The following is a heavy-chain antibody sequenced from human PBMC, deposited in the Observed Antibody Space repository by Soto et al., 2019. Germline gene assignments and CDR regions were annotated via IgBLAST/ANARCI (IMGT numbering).Heavy chain of an antibody. J-gene: IGHJ3*02. D-gene: IGHD3-9*01. CDR3: ARERGGNWYDILTGYYRVDAFDI. Sequence: GGSLRLSCAASGFTFSDHYMDWVRQAPGKGLEWVGRTRNKANSYTTEYAASVKGRFTISRDDSKNSLNLQMNSLKTEDTAVYYCARERGGNWYDILTGYYRVDAFDIWGQGTMVTVSS. CDR2: TRNKANSYTT. CDR1: GFTFSDHY. V-gene: IGHV3-72*01.